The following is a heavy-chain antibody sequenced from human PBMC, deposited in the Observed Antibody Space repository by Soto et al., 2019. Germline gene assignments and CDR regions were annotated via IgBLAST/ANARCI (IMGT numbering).Heavy chain of an antibody. V-gene: IGHV4-59*08. CDR3: ARVYGSVFDP. D-gene: IGHD3-10*01. Sequence: SETLSLTCTVSGGSMSNYYWSWIRQPPGKGLEWIGYIYYSGTTTNNPSLKSRVTISVDMSTNQFSLKLTSVTAADTAVYYCARVYGSVFDPWGQGTLVTVSS. CDR1: GGSMSNYY. CDR2: IYYSGTT. J-gene: IGHJ5*02.